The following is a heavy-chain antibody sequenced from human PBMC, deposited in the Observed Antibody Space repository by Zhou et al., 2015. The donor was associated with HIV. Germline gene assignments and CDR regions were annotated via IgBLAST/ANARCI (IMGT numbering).Heavy chain of an antibody. V-gene: IGHV3-30*18. CDR1: GFTFSNYA. CDR2: ISHGGTNK. J-gene: IGHJ6*02. Sequence: QVQLVESGGGVVQPGRSVRLSCAASGFTFSNYAMHWVRQAPGKGLEWVAVISHGGTNKYYADSVKGRFTVSRDNSKNTLYLQMNSLRVEDTAVYYCAKVFPHCSGGSCSLTYSYGLDFWGQGTTVTVSS. CDR3: AKVFPHCSGGSCSLTYSYGLDF. D-gene: IGHD2-15*01.